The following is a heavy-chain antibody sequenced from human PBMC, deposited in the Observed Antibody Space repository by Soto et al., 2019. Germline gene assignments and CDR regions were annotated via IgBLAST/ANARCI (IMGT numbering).Heavy chain of an antibody. V-gene: IGHV3-30*18. Sequence: GGSLRLSCAASGFTFSSYGMHWVRQAPGKGLEWVAVISYDGSNKYYADSVKGRFTISRDNSKNTLYLQMNSLRAEDTAVYYCAKDQGFGAPDYWGQGTLVTVSS. CDR3: AKDQGFGAPDY. J-gene: IGHJ4*02. CDR2: ISYDGSNK. CDR1: GFTFSSYG. D-gene: IGHD3-10*01.